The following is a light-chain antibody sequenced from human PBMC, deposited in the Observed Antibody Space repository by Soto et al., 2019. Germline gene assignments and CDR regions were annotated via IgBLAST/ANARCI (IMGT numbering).Light chain of an antibody. CDR3: QQYHNWPPQYT. J-gene: IGKJ2*01. CDR2: GAS. CDR1: QTVSSN. Sequence: EIVMTQSPATLSLSPGERATLSCRASQTVSSNLAWYQQKPGQAPRLLIHGASTRATGVPARFSGSGSGTEFTLTISSLQSEDFAVCYCQQYHNWPPQYTFGQGTKLQIK. V-gene: IGKV3-15*01.